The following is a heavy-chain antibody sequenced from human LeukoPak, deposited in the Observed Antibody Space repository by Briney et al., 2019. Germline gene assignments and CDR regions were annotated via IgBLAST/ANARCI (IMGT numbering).Heavy chain of an antibody. CDR3: TSHAAFDP. CDR2: IKSKNVGGTT. CDR1: GFTFSSYA. J-gene: IGHJ5*02. V-gene: IGHV3-15*01. Sequence: GGSLRLSCAASGFTFSSYAMSWVRQAPGKGLEWVGRIKSKNVGGTTDYAAPVKGRFTISRDDSKNTVYLQMNSLKIEDTAVYYCTSHAAFDPWGQGTLVTVSS.